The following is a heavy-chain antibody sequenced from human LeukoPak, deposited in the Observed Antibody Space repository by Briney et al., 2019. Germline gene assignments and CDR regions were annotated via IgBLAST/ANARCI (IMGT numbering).Heavy chain of an antibody. J-gene: IGHJ5*02. D-gene: IGHD3-10*01. V-gene: IGHV4-38-2*02. CDR2: LYHSGST. CDR1: GYSISSGYY. Sequence: SETLSLTCSVSGYSISSGYYWGWIRQAPGKGLEWIGNLYHSGSTYYNPSLKSRVTISVDTSKNQFSLKLSSVTAADTAVYYCARRLLTMVRGVRSNWFDPWGQGTLVTVSS. CDR3: ARRLLTMVRGVRSNWFDP.